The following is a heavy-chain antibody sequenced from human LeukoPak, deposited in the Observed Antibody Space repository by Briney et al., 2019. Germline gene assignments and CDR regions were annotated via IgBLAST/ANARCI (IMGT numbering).Heavy chain of an antibody. Sequence: SQTLPLTCTVSGGSISSGGFYWSWIRRPAGKGLEWIGRINTSGFTNYNPSLKSRVTISVDTSKNQFSLKLSSVTAADTAVYSCARERLRDSSGYYPFDSWGQGTLVTVSS. J-gene: IGHJ4*02. D-gene: IGHD3-22*01. V-gene: IGHV4-61*02. CDR1: GGSISSGGFY. CDR2: INTSGFT. CDR3: ARERLRDSSGYYPFDS.